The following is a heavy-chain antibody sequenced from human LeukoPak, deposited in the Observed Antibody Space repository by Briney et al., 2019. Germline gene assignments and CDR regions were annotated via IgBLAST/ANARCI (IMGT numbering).Heavy chain of an antibody. CDR1: GGSISSSFYY. J-gene: IGHJ4*02. Sequence: SETLSLTCTVSGGSISSSFYYWGWIRQPPGKGLEWIGSIYHSGSTNYNPSLKSRVTISVDTSKNQFSLKLSSVTAADTAVYYCARVDLRIKNFDYWGQGTLVTVSS. CDR2: IYHSGST. CDR3: ARVDLRIKNFDY. D-gene: IGHD1-14*01. V-gene: IGHV4-39*07.